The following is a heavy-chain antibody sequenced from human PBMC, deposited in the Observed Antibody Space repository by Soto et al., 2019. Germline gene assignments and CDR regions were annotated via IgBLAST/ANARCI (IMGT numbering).Heavy chain of an antibody. CDR1: GGSISTYY. CDR2: MHYSGST. D-gene: IGHD3-3*01. J-gene: IGHJ5*02. Sequence: SETLSLTCTVSGGSISTYYWSWIRQPPGKALEWIGYMHYSGSTNYNPSLKSRVTISVDTSKNQFSLKLSSVTAADTAVYYCARASARFSFDPWGQGTLVTVSS. V-gene: IGHV4-59*01. CDR3: ARASARFSFDP.